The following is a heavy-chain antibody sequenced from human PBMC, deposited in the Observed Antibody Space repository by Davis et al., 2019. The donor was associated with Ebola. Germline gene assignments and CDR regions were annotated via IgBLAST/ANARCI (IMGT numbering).Heavy chain of an antibody. V-gene: IGHV3-15*01. D-gene: IGHD5-18*01. CDR1: GFTFSNVW. J-gene: IGHJ6*02. Sequence: GESLKISCAASGFTFSNVWMSWVRQAPGKGLEWVGRIKSKTDGGTTDYAAPVKGRFTISRDDSKNTLYLQMNSLKTEDTAVYYCTRGYSYGYGDYYGMDVWGQGTTVTVSS. CDR2: IKSKTDGGTT. CDR3: TRGYSYGYGDYYGMDV.